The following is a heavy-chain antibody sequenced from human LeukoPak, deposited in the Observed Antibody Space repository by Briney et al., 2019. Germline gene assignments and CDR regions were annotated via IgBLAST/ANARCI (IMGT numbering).Heavy chain of an antibody. CDR2: IYYSGRT. CDR1: GGSISSGGYY. J-gene: IGHJ4*02. V-gene: IGHV4-31*03. CDR3: ARVGSYGDMTKYYFDY. Sequence: SETLSLTCTVSGGSISSGGYYWSWIRQHPGKGLEWIGYIYYSGRTYYNPSLKSRVTISVDTSKNQFSLKLSSVTAADTAAYYCARVGSYGDMTKYYFDYWGQGTLVTVSS. D-gene: IGHD4-17*01.